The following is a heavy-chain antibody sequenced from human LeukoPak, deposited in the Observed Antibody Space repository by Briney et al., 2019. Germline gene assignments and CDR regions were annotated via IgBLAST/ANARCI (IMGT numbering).Heavy chain of an antibody. CDR3: ARNTSVAGDAFDI. CDR1: GGSLSSYY. D-gene: IGHD6-19*01. J-gene: IGHJ3*02. CDR2: IYYSGST. Sequence: SATLSLTCTVSGGSLSSYYMTWIRQTPGKGLEWMGQIYYSGSTNYNASLKSRATISVDTSKNKFSLKVSSVTAADTAVYYCARNTSVAGDAFDIWGQGTMVIVSS. V-gene: IGHV4-59*07.